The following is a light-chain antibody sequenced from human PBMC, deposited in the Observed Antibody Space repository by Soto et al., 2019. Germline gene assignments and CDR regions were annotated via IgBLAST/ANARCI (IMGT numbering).Light chain of an antibody. CDR1: QAIAGW. J-gene: IGKJ4*01. Sequence: DIQMTQSPSSVSASVADRITITCRASQAIAGWLAWYQQKPGKAPRLLIYGTSTLQSGVPSRFSGSGSGTDFTLTINSLQPEDFATYYCQQAYSFPLTFGGGSKVDIK. CDR2: GTS. CDR3: QQAYSFPLT. V-gene: IGKV1D-12*01.